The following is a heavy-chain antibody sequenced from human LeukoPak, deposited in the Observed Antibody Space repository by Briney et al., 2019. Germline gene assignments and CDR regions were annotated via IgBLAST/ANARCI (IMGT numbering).Heavy chain of an antibody. D-gene: IGHD3-10*01. J-gene: IGHJ3*02. V-gene: IGHV4-59*01. Sequence: SETLSLTCTVSGGSISSYYWSWIRQPPGKGLEWIGYIYYSGSTNYNPSLKSRVTISVDTSKNQFSLKLSSVTAADTAVYYCARSPYGSGSIFDIWGQGTMVTVSS. CDR1: GGSISSYY. CDR3: ARSPYGSGSIFDI. CDR2: IYYSGST.